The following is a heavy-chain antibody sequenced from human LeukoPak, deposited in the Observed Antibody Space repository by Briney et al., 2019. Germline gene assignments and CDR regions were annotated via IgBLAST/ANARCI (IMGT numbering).Heavy chain of an antibody. CDR2: IVRGGGTT. V-gene: IGHV3-23*01. CDR3: ARRHVDY. CDR1: GFTFSNSD. J-gene: IGHJ4*02. Sequence: PGGSLRLSCAASGFTFSNSDMSWVRRAPGKGLEWVSAIVRGGGTTYYADSVKGRFTISRDNSKNTLYLQMNSLRAEDTAVYYCARRHVDYWGQGTLVTVSS.